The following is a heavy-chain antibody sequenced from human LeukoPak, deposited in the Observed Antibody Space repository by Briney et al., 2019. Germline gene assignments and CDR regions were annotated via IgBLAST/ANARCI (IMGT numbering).Heavy chain of an antibody. CDR2: IYYSGST. D-gene: IGHD6-13*01. J-gene: IGHJ3*02. V-gene: IGHV4-59*11. Sequence: SETLSLTCTVSGGSICSHYWSWIRQPPGKGLEWIGYIYYSGSTNYNPSLKSRVTISVDTSKNQFSLKLSSVTAADTAVYYCARDSRDRYSSSWYAFDIWGQGTMVTVPS. CDR3: ARDSRDRYSSSWYAFDI. CDR1: GGSICSHY.